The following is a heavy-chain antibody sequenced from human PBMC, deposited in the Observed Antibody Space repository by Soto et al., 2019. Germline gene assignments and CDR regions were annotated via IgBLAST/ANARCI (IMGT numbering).Heavy chain of an antibody. J-gene: IGHJ4*02. Sequence: QVQLQESGPGLVKPSQTLSLTCTVSGGSISSGGYYWSWIRQHPGKGLEWIGYIYYSGSTYYNPSLKSRVTISVDTSKNQFSLKLSSVTAADTAVYYCARGVTIFGVAARGGFDYWGQGTLVTVSS. CDR2: IYYSGST. CDR3: ARGVTIFGVAARGGFDY. D-gene: IGHD3-3*01. CDR1: GGSISSGGYY. V-gene: IGHV4-31*03.